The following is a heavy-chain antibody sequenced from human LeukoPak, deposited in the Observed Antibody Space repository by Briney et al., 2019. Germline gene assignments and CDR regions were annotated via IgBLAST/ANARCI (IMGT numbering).Heavy chain of an antibody. CDR1: GGSISGYY. CDR2: IYYSGST. D-gene: IGHD5-18*01. J-gene: IGHJ4*03. Sequence: SETLSLTCTVSGGSISGYYWSWIRQPPGKGLEWIGYIYYSGSTNYNPSLKSRVTISVDTSKNQFSLKLTSVTAADTAVFHCVRGDTAMGYFDNWGQGTLVTVSS. V-gene: IGHV4-59*12. CDR3: VRGDTAMGYFDN.